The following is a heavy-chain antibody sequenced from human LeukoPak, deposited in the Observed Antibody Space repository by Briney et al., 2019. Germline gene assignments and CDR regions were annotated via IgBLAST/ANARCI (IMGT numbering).Heavy chain of an antibody. CDR3: AREVTGRYCSSTSCYYGRYGMDV. Sequence: PGGSLRLSCAASGFTFSSYAMSWVRQAPGKGLEWVAVISYDGSNKYYADSVKGRFTISRDNSKNTLYLQMNSLRAEDTAVYYCAREVTGRYCSSTSCYYGRYGMDVWGQGTTVTVSS. J-gene: IGHJ6*02. D-gene: IGHD2-2*01. CDR2: ISYDGSNK. V-gene: IGHV3-30*04. CDR1: GFTFSSYA.